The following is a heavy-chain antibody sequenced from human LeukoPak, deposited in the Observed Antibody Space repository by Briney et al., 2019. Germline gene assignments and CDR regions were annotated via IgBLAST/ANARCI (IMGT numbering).Heavy chain of an antibody. J-gene: IGHJ4*02. D-gene: IGHD1-26*01. CDR1: RDSASSNSAA. CDR2: TYYRSKWYS. Sequence: SQTLSLTCAISRDSASSNSAAWTWIRQSPSRGLEWLGMTYYRSKWYSDYAVSVKSRITINPDTSTNQFSLQLNSVPPEDTAVYYCARGDHIVGATKGFDYWGQGTLVTVSS. CDR3: ARGDHIVGATKGFDY. V-gene: IGHV6-1*01.